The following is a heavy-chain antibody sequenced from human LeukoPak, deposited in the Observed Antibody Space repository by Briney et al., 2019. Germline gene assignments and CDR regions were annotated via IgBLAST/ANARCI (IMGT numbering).Heavy chain of an antibody. D-gene: IGHD6-13*01. CDR3: ARLFSSSWYRGAFDL. J-gene: IGHJ3*01. CDR1: GGSISSSSYY. Sequence: SETLSLTCTVAGGSISSSSYYWGWLRQPPGKGLEWFASIYYSETTYYNPALKSRVTISVDTSKNQFSLKLSSVTAADTAVYYCARLFSSSWYRGAFDLWGQGTMVTVSS. V-gene: IGHV4-39*01. CDR2: IYYSETT.